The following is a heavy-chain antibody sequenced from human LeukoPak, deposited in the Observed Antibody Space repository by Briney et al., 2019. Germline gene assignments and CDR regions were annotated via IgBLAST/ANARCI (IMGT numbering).Heavy chain of an antibody. CDR3: ARDRGWLQFDY. CDR2: IIPILGIA. Sequence: SVKVSCKASGGTFSSYTISWVRQAPGQGLEWMGKIIPILGIANYAQKFQGRVTITADKSTSTAYMELSSLRSEDTAVYYCARDRGWLQFDYWGQGTLVTVSS. CDR1: GGTFSSYT. V-gene: IGHV1-69*04. D-gene: IGHD5-24*01. J-gene: IGHJ4*02.